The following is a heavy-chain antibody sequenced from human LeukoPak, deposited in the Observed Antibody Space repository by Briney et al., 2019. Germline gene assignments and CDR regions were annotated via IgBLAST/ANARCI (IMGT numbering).Heavy chain of an antibody. CDR1: GFTFSSYW. J-gene: IGHJ4*02. Sequence: PGGSLRLSCAASGFTFSSYWMSWVRQAPGKGLEWVANIKQDGSEKYYVDSVKGRFTISRDNAKNSLYLQMNSLRAEDTAVYYCARAWDGDYASGDYWGQGTLVTVSS. CDR2: IKQDGSEK. CDR3: ARAWDGDYASGDY. D-gene: IGHD4-17*01. V-gene: IGHV3-7*01.